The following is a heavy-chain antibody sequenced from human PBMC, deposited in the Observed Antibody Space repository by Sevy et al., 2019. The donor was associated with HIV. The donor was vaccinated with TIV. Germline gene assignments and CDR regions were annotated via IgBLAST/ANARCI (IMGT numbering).Heavy chain of an antibody. D-gene: IGHD3-22*01. Sequence: GGSLRLSCAASGFTFSSYSMNWVRQAPGKGLEWVSYISSSSSTIYYADSAKGRFTISRDNAKNSLYLQMNSLRDEDTAVYYCARGAERYYYDSSGYGYWGQGTLVTVSS. V-gene: IGHV3-48*02. CDR2: ISSSSSTI. CDR3: ARGAERYYYDSSGYGY. J-gene: IGHJ4*02. CDR1: GFTFSSYS.